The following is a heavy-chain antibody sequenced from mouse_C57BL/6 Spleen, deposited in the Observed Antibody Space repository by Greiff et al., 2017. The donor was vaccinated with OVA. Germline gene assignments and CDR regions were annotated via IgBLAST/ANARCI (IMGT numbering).Heavy chain of an antibody. J-gene: IGHJ3*01. V-gene: IGHV5-4*01. CDR3: ARDNDGYAAWFAY. CDR2: ISDGGSYT. D-gene: IGHD2-3*01. CDR1: GFPFSSYA. Sequence: VQLKESGGGLVKPGGSLKLSCAASGFPFSSYAMSWVRQTPEKRLAWVATISDGGSYTYYPDNVKGRFTISRDNAKNNRYLQMSHLKSEDTAMYYCARDNDGYAAWFAYWGQGTLVTVSA.